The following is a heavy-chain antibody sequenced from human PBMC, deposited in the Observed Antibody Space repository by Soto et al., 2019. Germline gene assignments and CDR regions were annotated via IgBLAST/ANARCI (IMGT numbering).Heavy chain of an antibody. D-gene: IGHD1-26*01. CDR3: ARDTGSYYLAS. CDR2: IHYSGTT. J-gene: IGHJ4*01. V-gene: IGHV4-59*01. CDR1: GGSISSYF. Sequence: QVQLLESGPGLVKPSETLSLTCTIYGGSISSYFWSWVRQPPGKGLEWIGYIHYSGTTVYSPSLKSRVTMSIDTSETQFTLNLTSVTAADTGVYYCARDTGSYYLASWGQGSLVTVSS.